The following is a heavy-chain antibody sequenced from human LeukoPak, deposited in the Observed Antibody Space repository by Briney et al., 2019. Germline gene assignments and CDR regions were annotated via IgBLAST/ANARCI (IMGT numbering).Heavy chain of an antibody. CDR3: AITKGVARLFAIDY. CDR2: IYTSGST. CDR1: GCSISSGSYY. D-gene: IGHD6-6*01. J-gene: IGHJ4*02. V-gene: IGHV4-61*02. Sequence: SETLSLTCTVSGCSISSGSYYWSWIRQPAGKGLEWIGRIYTSGSTNYNPSLKSRVTISVDTSKNQFSLKLSSVTAADTAVYYCAITKGVARLFAIDYWGQGTLVTVSS.